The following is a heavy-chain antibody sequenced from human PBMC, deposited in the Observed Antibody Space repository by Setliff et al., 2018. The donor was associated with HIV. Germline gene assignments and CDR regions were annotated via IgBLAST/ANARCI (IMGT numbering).Heavy chain of an antibody. CDR1: GGSFSGHY. V-gene: IGHV4-34*01. CDR2: INHSGIS. J-gene: IGHJ4*02. D-gene: IGHD2-21*02. Sequence: SETLSLTCAVYGGSFSGHYWSWIRQPPGKGLEWIGEINHSGISNFNPSLKSRVTIPIDTPRNQFSLKLSSVKARFTISRDNFKNTLYLQMNSLRAEDTAVYYCARDLGYCGGDCYPPEGYWGQGTLVTVSS. CDR3: FKNTLYLQMNSLRAEDTAVYYCARDLGYCGGDCYPPEGY.